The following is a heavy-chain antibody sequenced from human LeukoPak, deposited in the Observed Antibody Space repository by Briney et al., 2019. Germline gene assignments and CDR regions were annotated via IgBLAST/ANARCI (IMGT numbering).Heavy chain of an antibody. CDR2: INPNSGGT. Sequence: ASVTVSCKASGYTFTGYYMHWVRQAPGQGLEGMGWINPNSGGTNYAQKFQGRVTMTRDTSISTAYMELSRLRSDDTAVYYCASAYYYGSGSSDYYYYYYMDVWGKGTTVTVSS. CDR1: GYTFTGYY. V-gene: IGHV1-2*02. J-gene: IGHJ6*03. CDR3: ASAYYYGSGSSDYYYYYYMDV. D-gene: IGHD3-10*01.